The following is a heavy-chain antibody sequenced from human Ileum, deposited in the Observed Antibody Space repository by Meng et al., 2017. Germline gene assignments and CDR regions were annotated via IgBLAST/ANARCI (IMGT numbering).Heavy chain of an antibody. Sequence: QVQLHDSGPGLVKPSPTLSLPCSVSGGSFSSDNYYWTWIRQTPGKGLEWIGLTYYNGSPFYNPSLRSRVTISVDTSKDQFSLKLTSVTAADTAVYYCARERRHYYGSGSFDYWGQGILVTVSS. CDR1: GGSFSSDNYY. J-gene: IGHJ4*02. CDR2: TYYNGSP. D-gene: IGHD3-10*01. V-gene: IGHV4-30-4*01. CDR3: ARERRHYYGSGSFDY.